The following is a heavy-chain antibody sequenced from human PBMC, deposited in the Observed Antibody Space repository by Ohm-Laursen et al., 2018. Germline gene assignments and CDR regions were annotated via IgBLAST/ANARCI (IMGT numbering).Heavy chain of an antibody. CDR2: FDPEDGET. CDR3: AKDPRGFGGVIDPYYFDY. Sequence: ASVKVSCKASGYTLTELSMHWVRQAPGKGLEWMGGFDPEDGETIYAQKFQGRVTMTEDTSTDTAYMELSSLRSEDTAVYYCAKDPRGFGGVIDPYYFDYWGQGTLVTVSS. CDR1: GYTLTELS. V-gene: IGHV1-24*01. J-gene: IGHJ4*02. D-gene: IGHD3-16*02.